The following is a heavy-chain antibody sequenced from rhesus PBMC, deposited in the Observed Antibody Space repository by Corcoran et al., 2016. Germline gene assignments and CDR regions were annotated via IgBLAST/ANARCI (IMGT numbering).Heavy chain of an antibody. Sequence: QVQLQESGPGLVKPSETLSLTCAVSGYSISSGYYWGWIRQPPGRGLEYIGYISGSRGSTYYNPSLKSRVTISKDTSKNQFSLKLSSVTAADTAVYYCARHFRISPLDYWGQGVLVTVSS. CDR3: ARHFRISPLDY. J-gene: IGHJ4*01. V-gene: IGHV4-99*01. CDR1: GYSISSGYY. CDR2: ISGSRGST. D-gene: IGHD2-27*01.